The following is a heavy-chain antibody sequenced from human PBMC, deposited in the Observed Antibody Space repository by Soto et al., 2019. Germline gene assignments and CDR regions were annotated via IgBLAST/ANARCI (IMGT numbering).Heavy chain of an antibody. CDR2: INAGNGNT. CDR3: ARDPWNYVSGWFDP. D-gene: IGHD1-7*01. Sequence: GASVKVSCKASGYTFTSYTMHWVRQAPGQRLEWMGWINAGNGNTKYSQMFQGRVTITRDTSASTAYMELSSLRSEDTAVYYCARDPWNYVSGWFDPWGQGTLVTVSS. V-gene: IGHV1-3*01. J-gene: IGHJ5*02. CDR1: GYTFTSYT.